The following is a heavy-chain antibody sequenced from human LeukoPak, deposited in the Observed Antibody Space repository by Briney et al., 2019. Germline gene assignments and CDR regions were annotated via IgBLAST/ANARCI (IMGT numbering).Heavy chain of an antibody. Sequence: PSETLSLTCTVSGGSISSNYWSWIRQPAGKGLEWIGRIYASGSTNYNPSLKSRVTLSVDTSKNQFSLKLSSVTAADTAVYYCARGASISPMGPIYYFDYWGQGTLVTVSS. CDR3: ARGASISPMGPIYYFDY. D-gene: IGHD5-12*01. CDR1: GGSISSNY. CDR2: IYASGST. V-gene: IGHV4-4*07. J-gene: IGHJ4*02.